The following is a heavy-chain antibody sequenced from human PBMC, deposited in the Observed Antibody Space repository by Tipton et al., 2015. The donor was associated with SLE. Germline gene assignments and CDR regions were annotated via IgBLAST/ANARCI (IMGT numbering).Heavy chain of an antibody. CDR3: ARGGGWELWYFDY. Sequence: TLSLTCAVYGGSFSGYYWSWIRQPPGKGLEWIGEINHSGSTNYNPSLKSRVTISVDTSKNQFSRKLSSVTAADTAVYYCARGGGWELWYFDYWGQGTLLTVSS. CDR2: INHSGST. CDR1: GGSFSGYY. V-gene: IGHV4-34*01. J-gene: IGHJ4*02. D-gene: IGHD1-26*01.